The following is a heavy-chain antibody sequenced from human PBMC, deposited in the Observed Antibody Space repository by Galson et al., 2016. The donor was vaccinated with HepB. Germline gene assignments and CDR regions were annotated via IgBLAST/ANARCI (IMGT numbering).Heavy chain of an antibody. CDR3: ARQDVGIVATIGWFDP. Sequence: SETLSLTCTVSGGSISSSDYCWGWIRQTPGKGLEWIVSMYYTGSRYYNPSLKSRVTMSMDTSNNQFSLNLTSVTAADTAVYYCARQDVGIVATIGWFDPWGQGTQVTVSS. J-gene: IGHJ5*02. D-gene: IGHD5-12*01. CDR2: MYYTGSR. CDR1: GGSISSSDYC. V-gene: IGHV4-39*01.